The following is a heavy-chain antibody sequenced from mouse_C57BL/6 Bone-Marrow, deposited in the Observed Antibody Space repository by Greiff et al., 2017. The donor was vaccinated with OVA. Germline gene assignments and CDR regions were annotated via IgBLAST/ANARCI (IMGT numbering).Heavy chain of an antibody. CDR1: GISITTGNYR. CDR3: ARGGISYVFDY. V-gene: IGHV3-5*01. D-gene: IGHD1-1*01. J-gene: IGHJ2*01. Sequence: EVKLVESGPGLVKPSQTVFLTCTVTGISITTGNYRWSWLRQFPGNKLEWIGYIYYSGTITYNPSLTSRTTITRDTPKNQFFLEMNSLTAEDTATYYCARGGISYVFDYWGQGTTLTVSS. CDR2: IYYSGTI.